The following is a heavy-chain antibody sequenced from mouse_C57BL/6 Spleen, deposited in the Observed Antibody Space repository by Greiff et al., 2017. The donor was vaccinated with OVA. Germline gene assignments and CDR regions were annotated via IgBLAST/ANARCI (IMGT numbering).Heavy chain of an antibody. CDR2: IHPNSGST. Sequence: QVQLQQPGAELVKPGASVKLSCKASGYTFTSYWMHWVKQRPGQGLEWIGMIHPNSGSTNYNEKFKSKATFTVDKSSSTAYMQLSSLTSEDSAVYYCAREGEYGSYVVWFSYWGQGTLVTVSA. CDR1: GYTFTSYW. D-gene: IGHD1-1*02. V-gene: IGHV1-64*01. CDR3: AREGEYGSYVVWFSY. J-gene: IGHJ3*01.